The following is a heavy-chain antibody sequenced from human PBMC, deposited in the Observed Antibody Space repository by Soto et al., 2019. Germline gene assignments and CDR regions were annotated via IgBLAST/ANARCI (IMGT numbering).Heavy chain of an antibody. D-gene: IGHD1-26*01. V-gene: IGHV4-4*02. CDR1: GGSISSSNW. CDR2: IYHSGST. Sequence: QVQLQESGPGLVKPSGTLSLTCAVSGGSISSSNWWSWVRQPPGKGLEWIGEIYHSGSTNYNPSLKSRVTISVDKSKNQFSLKLSSVTAADTAVYYCASSSGSRTAYYYYGMDVWGQRTTVTVSS. CDR3: ASSSGSRTAYYYYGMDV. J-gene: IGHJ6*02.